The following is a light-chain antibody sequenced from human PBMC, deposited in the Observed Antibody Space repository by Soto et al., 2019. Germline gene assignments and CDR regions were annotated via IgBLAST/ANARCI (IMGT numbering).Light chain of an antibody. Sequence: EIVMTQSPVTLSVSPGERATLSCRASQSVRSNLAWYQQKPGQAPSLLIYGAFTRATGIPTRFSGTGSGTEFTLTISSLQSEDFAVYYCQQYIRWPLTFGGGTKVDIK. J-gene: IGKJ4*01. V-gene: IGKV3-15*01. CDR1: QSVRSN. CDR3: QQYIRWPLT. CDR2: GAF.